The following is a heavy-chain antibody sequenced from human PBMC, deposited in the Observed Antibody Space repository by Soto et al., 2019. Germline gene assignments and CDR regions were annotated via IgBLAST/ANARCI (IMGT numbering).Heavy chain of an antibody. CDR2: ISYSGNT. J-gene: IGHJ6*02. V-gene: IGHV4-30-4*01. CDR1: GGSISSGDYY. CDR3: ARGQVSSSGNYYYGMDV. D-gene: IGHD3-22*01. Sequence: SETLSLTSTVSGGSISSGDYYWTWIRQPPGKGLEWIGYISYSGNTYYNPSLESRVTISGDTSKNQFSLKLSSVTAADTAVYYCARGQVSSSGNYYYGMDVWGQGTTVTVSS.